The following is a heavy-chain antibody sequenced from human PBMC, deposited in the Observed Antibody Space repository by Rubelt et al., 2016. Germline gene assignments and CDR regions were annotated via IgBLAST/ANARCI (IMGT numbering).Heavy chain of an antibody. J-gene: IGHJ5*02. CDR2: IKSKTDYETT. D-gene: IGHD6-13*01. Sequence: EVQLVESGGALVKPGGSLRLSCAASGFTFSNAWMNWVRQAPGKGLEWVGRIKSKTDYETTDYAAPVKGRFTISRDESQNTLYLQMNSRKAADTAVYYCATPSGYSTSWGQGTLVTVSP. CDR1: GFTFSNAW. CDR3: ATPSGYSTS. V-gene: IGHV3-15*07.